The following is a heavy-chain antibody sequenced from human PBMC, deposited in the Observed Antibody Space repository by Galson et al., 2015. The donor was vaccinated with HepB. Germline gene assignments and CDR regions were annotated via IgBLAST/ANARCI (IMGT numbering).Heavy chain of an antibody. CDR3: ARGRNYYDSSGYDWYFDL. CDR2: ISSSGSTI. J-gene: IGHJ2*01. V-gene: IGHV3-48*03. CDR1: GFTFSSYE. D-gene: IGHD3-22*01. Sequence: SLRLSCAASGFTFSSYEMNWVRQAPGKGLEWVSYISSSGSTIYYADSVKGRFTISRDNAKNSLYLQMNSLRAEDTAVYYCARGRNYYDSSGYDWYFDLWGRGTLVTVSS.